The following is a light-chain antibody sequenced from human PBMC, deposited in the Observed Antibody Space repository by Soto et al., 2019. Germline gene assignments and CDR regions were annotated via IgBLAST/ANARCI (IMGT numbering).Light chain of an antibody. CDR3: PQCYSTPFT. CDR2: AAS. Sequence: ILVLWSYTSLSAYVGDRVTINCRERQNMNIYLIGSQQKPGKAPKLLIYAASILQSGVPSRFSGSGSGTDFTLTISSLQPEDFATYYCPQCYSTPFTLGGGTKVDI. J-gene: IGKJ4*01. CDR1: QNMNIY. V-gene: IGKV1-39*01.